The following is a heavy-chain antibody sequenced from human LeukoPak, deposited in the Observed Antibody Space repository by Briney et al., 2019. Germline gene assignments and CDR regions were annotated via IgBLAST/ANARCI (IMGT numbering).Heavy chain of an antibody. D-gene: IGHD3-16*01. CDR1: GFTVSSNS. J-gene: IGHJ4*02. Sequence: GGSLRLSCTVSGFTVSSNSMSWVRQAPGKGLEWVSFIYSDNTHYSDSVKGRFTISRDNSKNTLYLQMNSLRAEDTAVYYCASRPGDRDDYWGQGTLVTVSS. V-gene: IGHV3-53*01. CDR3: ASRPGDRDDY. CDR2: IYSDNT.